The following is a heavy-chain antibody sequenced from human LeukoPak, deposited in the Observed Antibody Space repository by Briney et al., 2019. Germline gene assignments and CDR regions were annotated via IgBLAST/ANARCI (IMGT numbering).Heavy chain of an antibody. V-gene: IGHV3-23*01. Sequence: GGTLRLSCAVSGITFSTYGMSWVRQAPGKGLEWVSAIGGSGGGTYYADSVKGRFTISRDTSKNTLYLQMNSLRAEDTAVYYCAKDTKSNYFDYWGQGTLVTVSS. CDR2: IGGSGGGT. D-gene: IGHD2-2*01. J-gene: IGHJ4*02. CDR1: GITFSTYG. CDR3: AKDTKSNYFDY.